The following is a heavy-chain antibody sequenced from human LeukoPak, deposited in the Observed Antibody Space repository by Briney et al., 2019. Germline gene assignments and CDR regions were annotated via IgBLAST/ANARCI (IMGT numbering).Heavy chain of an antibody. D-gene: IGHD2-2*02. CDR3: AKALRAPRRPVYTYYYCDV. CDR2: ISGRGDTT. CDR1: EFTFNNYA. Sequence: GGSLRLSCVASEFTFNNYAMSWVRQAPGKGLEWVSTISGRGDTTYYADSVKGRFTISRDKSKNSVFLQMNSLRVVDAAVYYCAKALRAPRRPVYTYYYCDVWGVGTTVTVSS. J-gene: IGHJ6*03. V-gene: IGHV3-23*01.